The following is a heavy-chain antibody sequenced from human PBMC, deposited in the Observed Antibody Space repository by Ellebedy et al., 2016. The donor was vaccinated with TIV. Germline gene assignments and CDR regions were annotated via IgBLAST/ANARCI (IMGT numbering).Heavy chain of an antibody. D-gene: IGHD2-15*01. Sequence: ASVKVSCKASGGTFGSYTISWVRQAPGEGLGGMGGILPVLGRANYAQKLQGRVTITADDSTTKAYLELTGLTSQDTAVYYCARDPNLVASGFDTWGQGTMVTVSS. CDR3: ARDPNLVASGFDT. V-gene: IGHV1-69*10. CDR1: GGTFGSYT. J-gene: IGHJ3*02. CDR2: ILPVLGRA.